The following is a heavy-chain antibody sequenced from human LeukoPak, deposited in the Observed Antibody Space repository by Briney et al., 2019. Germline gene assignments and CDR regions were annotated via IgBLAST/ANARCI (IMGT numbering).Heavy chain of an antibody. CDR1: GASLTIYY. Sequence: SETLSLTCSVSGASLTIYYWNWIRQPAGKGLEWIGRYASGTTTHNPSLKSQFTMSIDASKNQVSLKLTSVTAADTAVYYCATGDHSFDNWGQGTLVTVTP. CDR3: ATGDHSFDN. CDR2: YASGTT. J-gene: IGHJ4*02. D-gene: IGHD7-27*01. V-gene: IGHV4-4*07.